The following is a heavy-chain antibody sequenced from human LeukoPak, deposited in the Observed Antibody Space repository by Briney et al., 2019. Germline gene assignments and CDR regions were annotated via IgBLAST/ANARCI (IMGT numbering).Heavy chain of an antibody. D-gene: IGHD5-18*01. CDR3: ARDQGLTAPPPYGLDV. CDR2: IIPVLNIT. CDR1: GGTFSTSA. J-gene: IGHJ6*02. Sequence: SVQVSCKTAGGTFSTSAITWVRQAPGQGLEWMGRIIPVLNITTYAQGFQGRVTITADTSTSTVYMELSSLRSEETAVYYCARDQGLTAPPPYGLDVWGQGTTVIVSS. V-gene: IGHV1-69*04.